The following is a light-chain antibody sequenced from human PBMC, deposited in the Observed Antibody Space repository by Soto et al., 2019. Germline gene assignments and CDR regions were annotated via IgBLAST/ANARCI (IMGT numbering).Light chain of an antibody. Sequence: EIVLTQSPATLSLSPGERATLSCRVSQSVSSSLVWYQQKPGQAPRLLIYDASNRATGIPARFSGSGSGTDFTLTISSLEPDDFAVYYCQQRRDWPITFGQGTRLEIK. CDR1: QSVSSS. CDR3: QQRRDWPIT. J-gene: IGKJ5*01. V-gene: IGKV3-11*01. CDR2: DAS.